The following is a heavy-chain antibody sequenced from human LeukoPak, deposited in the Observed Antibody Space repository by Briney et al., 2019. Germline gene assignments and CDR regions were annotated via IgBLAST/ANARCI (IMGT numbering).Heavy chain of an antibody. CDR3: AKDKTNMVRGPRNWFDP. D-gene: IGHD3-10*01. CDR1: GFTFSSYA. V-gene: IGHV3-30*04. CDR2: ISYDGSNK. J-gene: IGHJ5*02. Sequence: PGRSLRLSCAASGFTFSSYAMHWVRQTPGKGLEWVTVISYDGSNKYYADSVKGRFTISRDNSKNTLYLQMNSLRAEDTAVYYCAKDKTNMVRGPRNWFDPWGQGTLVTVSS.